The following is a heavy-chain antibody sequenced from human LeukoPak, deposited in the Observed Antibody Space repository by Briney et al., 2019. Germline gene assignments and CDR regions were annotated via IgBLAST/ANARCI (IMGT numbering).Heavy chain of an antibody. V-gene: IGHV3-15*01. CDR1: GFTFSNAW. D-gene: IGHD1-26*01. J-gene: IGHJ6*02. CDR2: IKSKTDGGTT. CDR3: AKDGVGWELQDYYYGMDV. Sequence: PGGSLRLSCAASGFTFSNAWMSWVRQAPGKGLEWVGRIKSKTDGGTTDYAAPVKGRFTTSRDDSKNTLYLQMNSLKTEDTAVYYCAKDGVGWELQDYYYGMDVWGQGTTVTVSS.